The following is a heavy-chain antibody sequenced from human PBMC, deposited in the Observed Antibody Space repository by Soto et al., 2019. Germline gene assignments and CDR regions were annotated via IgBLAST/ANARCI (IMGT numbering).Heavy chain of an antibody. CDR1: GLTFRSYA. CDR2: ITGSGGDT. Sequence: GGSLRLSCAASGLTFRSYAMSWVRQAPGKGLEWVSAITGSGGDTYYADSVKGRFTLSRDNSENTLYLQMSTLRAEDTAVYYCAKGSGPYRPYYFDFWGQGTLVTVSS. V-gene: IGHV3-23*01. CDR3: AKGSGPYRPYYFDF. D-gene: IGHD6-25*01. J-gene: IGHJ4*02.